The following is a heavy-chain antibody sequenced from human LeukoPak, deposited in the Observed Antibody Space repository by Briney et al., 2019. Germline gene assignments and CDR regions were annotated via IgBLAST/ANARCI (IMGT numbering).Heavy chain of an antibody. CDR3: AKDEGQWLVKGMYHFDY. CDR2: IRYDGSNK. J-gene: IGHJ4*02. D-gene: IGHD6-19*01. Sequence: PGGSLRLSCAASGFTFSSYGMHWVRQAPGKGLEWVAFIRYDGSNKYYADSVKGRFTISRDNSKNTLYLQMNSLRAEDTAVYYCAKDEGQWLVKGMYHFDYWGQGTLVTVSS. V-gene: IGHV3-30*02. CDR1: GFTFSSYG.